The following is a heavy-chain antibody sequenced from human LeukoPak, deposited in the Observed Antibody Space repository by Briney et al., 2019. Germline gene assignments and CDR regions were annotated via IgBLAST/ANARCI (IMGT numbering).Heavy chain of an antibody. CDR3: AKGGGGVLAS. CDR1: GFTFSSYE. CDR2: ISSSGSTI. J-gene: IGHJ4*02. D-gene: IGHD3-16*01. V-gene: IGHV3-48*03. Sequence: PGGSLRLSCAASGFTFSSYEMNWVRQAPGKGLEWVSYISSSGSTIYYADSVKGRFTISRDNSKNTLFLQMNSLKADDTAVYYCAKGGGGVLASWGQGTLVTVSS.